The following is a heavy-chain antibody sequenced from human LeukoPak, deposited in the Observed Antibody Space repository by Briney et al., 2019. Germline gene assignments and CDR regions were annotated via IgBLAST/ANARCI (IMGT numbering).Heavy chain of an antibody. CDR3: ARVAVTTIYYYYYGMDV. CDR2: INHSGST. D-gene: IGHD4-17*01. V-gene: IGHV4-34*01. J-gene: IGHJ6*02. Sequence: PSETLSLTCAVYGGSFSGYYWSRIRQPPGKGLEWIGEINHSGSTNYNPSLKSRVTISVDTSKNQFSLKLSSVTAADTAVYYCARVAVTTIYYYYYGMDVWGQGTTVTVSS. CDR1: GGSFSGYY.